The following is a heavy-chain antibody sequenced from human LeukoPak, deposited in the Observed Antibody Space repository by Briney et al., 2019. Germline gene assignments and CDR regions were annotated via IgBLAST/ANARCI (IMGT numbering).Heavy chain of an antibody. D-gene: IGHD3-9*01. CDR2: INPNSGGT. CDR3: ARGDYDILTGWPY. J-gene: IGHJ4*02. V-gene: IGHV1-2*02. CDR1: GYTFTSYG. Sequence: ASVKVSCKASGYTFTSYGINWVRQAPGQGLEWMGWINPNSGGTNYAQKFQGRVTMTRDTSINTAYMDLSRLRSDDTAVYYCARGDYDILTGWPYWGQGTLVTVSS.